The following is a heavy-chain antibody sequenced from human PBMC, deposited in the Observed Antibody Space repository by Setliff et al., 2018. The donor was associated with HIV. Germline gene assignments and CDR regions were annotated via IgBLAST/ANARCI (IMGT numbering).Heavy chain of an antibody. J-gene: IGHJ3*02. CDR3: AKDKAISYYYDSSGFDAFDI. Sequence: PGGSLRLSCAASGFIVSDTYMTWVRQAPGKGLEWVSLIYSDGRTYYADSVKGRFTISRDDSKNTLYLQMNSLRAEDTAVYYCAKDKAISYYYDSSGFDAFDIWGQGTMVTVSS. V-gene: IGHV3-53*05. D-gene: IGHD3-22*01. CDR2: IYSDGRT. CDR1: GFIVSDTY.